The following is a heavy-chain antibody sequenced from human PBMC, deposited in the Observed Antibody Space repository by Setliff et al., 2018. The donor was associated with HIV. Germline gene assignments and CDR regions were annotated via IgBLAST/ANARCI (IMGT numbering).Heavy chain of an antibody. CDR1: GYTFTGYH. Sequence: ASVKVSCKASGYTFTGYHLHWVRQAPGQGLEWMGRIIFIFGTANYAQKFRGRVTITADKSTSTAYMELSSLRSEDTAVYYCARGKLWPDYWGQGTLVTVSS. V-gene: IGHV1-69*06. J-gene: IGHJ4*02. CDR3: ARGKLWPDY. CDR2: IIFIFGTA. D-gene: IGHD3-10*01.